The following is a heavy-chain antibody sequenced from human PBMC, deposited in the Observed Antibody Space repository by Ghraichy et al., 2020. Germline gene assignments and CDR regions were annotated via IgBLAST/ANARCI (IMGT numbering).Heavy chain of an antibody. CDR3: ARVGRFRRYGMDV. CDR2: INRSRIT. CDR1: GASFIDYY. D-gene: IGHD1-26*01. V-gene: IGHV4-34*01. J-gene: IGHJ6*02. Sequence: SETLSLTCAVYGASFIDYYWGWIRQPPGKWVEWIGEINRSRITNYNPSLKSRVTISVDTSKTQFSLKVSSVTAAATAVYYCARVGRFRRYGMDVWGQGATVTVSS.